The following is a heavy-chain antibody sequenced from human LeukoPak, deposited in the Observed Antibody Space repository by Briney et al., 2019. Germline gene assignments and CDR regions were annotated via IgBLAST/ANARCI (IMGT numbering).Heavy chain of an antibody. CDR2: ISSSGSTI. CDR1: GFTFSDYY. J-gene: IGHJ4*02. V-gene: IGHV3-11*04. CDR3: ARDRSHYYDSSGYYYELGLFGY. D-gene: IGHD3-22*01. Sequence: PGGSLRLSCAASGFTFSDYYMSWIRQAPGKGLEWVSYISSSGSTIYYADSVKGRFTISRDNAKNSLYLQMNSLRAEDTAVYYCARDRSHYYDSSGYYYELGLFGYWGQGTLVTVSS.